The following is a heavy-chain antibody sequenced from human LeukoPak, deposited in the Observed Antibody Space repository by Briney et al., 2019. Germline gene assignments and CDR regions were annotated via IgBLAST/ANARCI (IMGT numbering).Heavy chain of an antibody. CDR2: ISGSGGST. CDR3: AKGAKALYYYDSSGYYLDYYYYMDV. D-gene: IGHD3-22*01. CDR1: GFTFSNYA. J-gene: IGHJ6*03. V-gene: IGHV3-23*01. Sequence: PGGSLRLSCAASGFTFSNYAMRWVRQAPGKGLEWVSAISGSGGSTYYADSVKGRFTISRDNSKNTLYLQMNSLRAEDTAVYYCAKGAKALYYYDSSGYYLDYYYYMDVWGKGTTVTVSS.